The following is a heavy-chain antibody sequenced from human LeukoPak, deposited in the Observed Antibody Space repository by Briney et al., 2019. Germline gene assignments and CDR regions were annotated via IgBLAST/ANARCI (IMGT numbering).Heavy chain of an antibody. J-gene: IGHJ4*02. CDR2: ISGSGGST. CDR1: GFTVSSNY. Sequence: GGSLRLSCAASGFTVSSNYMGWVRQAPGKGLEWVSSISGSGGSTHYVDSVKGRFTISRDKTKNTLYLQMNSLRAEDTAVYYCAKSSYYDASGYYREYYFDSWGQGTLVTVSS. D-gene: IGHD3-22*01. CDR3: AKSSYYDASGYYREYYFDS. V-gene: IGHV3-23*01.